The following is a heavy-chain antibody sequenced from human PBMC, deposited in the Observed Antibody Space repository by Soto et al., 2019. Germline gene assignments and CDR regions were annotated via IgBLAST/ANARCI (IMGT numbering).Heavy chain of an antibody. CDR1: GFTFSSYA. J-gene: IGHJ4*02. V-gene: IGHV3-33*08. D-gene: IGHD1-1*01. CDR3: ARGLNQLTLDY. CDR2: IWYDGSNK. Sequence: GGSLRLSCAASGFTFSSYAMSWVRQAPGKGLEWVAVIWYDGSNKYYADSVKGRFTISRDNSKNTLYLQMNSLRAEDTAVYYCARGLNQLTLDYWGQGTLVTVSS.